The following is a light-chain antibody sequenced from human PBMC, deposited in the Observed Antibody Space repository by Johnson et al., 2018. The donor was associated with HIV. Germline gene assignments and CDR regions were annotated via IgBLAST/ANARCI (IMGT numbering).Light chain of an antibody. J-gene: IGLJ1*01. CDR1: SSNIGNNY. Sequence: QSVLTQPPSVSAAPGQKVTISCSGSSSNIGNNYVSWYQQLPGTAPKLLIYENNKRPSGIPDRFSGSKSGTSATLAITGLQTADEADYYCGTWDSSLSAGYVFGTGTKVTVL. CDR3: GTWDSSLSAGYV. V-gene: IGLV1-51*02. CDR2: ENN.